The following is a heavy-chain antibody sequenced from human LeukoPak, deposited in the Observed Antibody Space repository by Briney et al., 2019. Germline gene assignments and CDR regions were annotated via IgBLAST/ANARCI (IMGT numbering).Heavy chain of an antibody. CDR2: ISWNSGSI. CDR3: ARDTSSSCKDY. J-gene: IGHJ4*02. Sequence: GGSLRLSCAASGFTFDDYAMHWVRQAPGKGLEWVSGISWNSGSIAYADSVKGRFTISRDNAKNSLYLQMNSLRAEDTAVYYCARDTSSSCKDYWGQGTLVTVSS. V-gene: IGHV3-9*01. CDR1: GFTFDDYA. D-gene: IGHD6-13*01.